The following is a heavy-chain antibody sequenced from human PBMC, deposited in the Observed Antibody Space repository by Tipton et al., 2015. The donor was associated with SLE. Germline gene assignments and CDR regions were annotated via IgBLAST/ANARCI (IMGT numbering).Heavy chain of an antibody. CDR3: ARVYEVWASFDY. D-gene: IGHD3-16*01. CDR1: SGSISSSDFY. CDR2: IYYSGST. J-gene: IGHJ4*02. V-gene: IGHV4-39*07. Sequence: TLSLTCNVSSGSISSSDFYWGWIRQPPGKGLEWIGSIYYSGSTNYNPSLKSRVTISVDKSKNQFSLKLSSVTAADTAVYYCARVYEVWASFDYWGQGTLVTVSS.